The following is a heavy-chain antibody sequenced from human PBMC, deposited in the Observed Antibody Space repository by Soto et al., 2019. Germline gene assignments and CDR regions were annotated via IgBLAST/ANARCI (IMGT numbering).Heavy chain of an antibody. CDR2: IDWDDDK. CDR1: GFSLSTSGMC. CDR3: ALTVTRYYYHYGMDV. Sequence: GXGPTLVNPTQTLTLTCTFSGFSLSTSGMCVSWIRQPPGKALEWLALIDWDDDKYYSTSLKTRLTISKDTSKNQVVLTMTNMDPVDTATYYCALTVTRYYYHYGMDVWGQGTTVTVSS. V-gene: IGHV2-70*01. J-gene: IGHJ6*02. D-gene: IGHD4-17*01.